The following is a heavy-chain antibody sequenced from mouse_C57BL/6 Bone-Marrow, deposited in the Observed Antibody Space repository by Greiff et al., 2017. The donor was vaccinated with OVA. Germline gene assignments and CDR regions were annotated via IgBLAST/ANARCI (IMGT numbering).Heavy chain of an antibody. CDR2: IEPENGDN. CDR3: TSYGNFDY. CDR1: GFYIKDDY. J-gene: IGHJ2*01. Sequence: EVQLQQSGAELVRPWASLSLSCSASGFYIKDDYMHRVKKRGEEGMEGMGWIEPENGDNEYASKFQGKATITADTSSNPAYLQLSSLTSEDTAVYYCTSYGNFDYWGQGTTLTVSS. D-gene: IGHD2-1*01. V-gene: IGHV14-4*01.